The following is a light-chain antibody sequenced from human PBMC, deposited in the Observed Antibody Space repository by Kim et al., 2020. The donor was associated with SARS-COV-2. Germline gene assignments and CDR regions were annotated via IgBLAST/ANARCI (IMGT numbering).Light chain of an antibody. CDR2: GAS. V-gene: IGKV3-15*01. J-gene: IGKJ4*01. CDR3: QQYNNWPPLT. Sequence: SPWERATLSCRASQSVSSNLAWYQQKPGQAPRLLIYGASTRATGIPARFSGSGSGTEFTLTISSLQSEDFAVDYCQQYNNWPPLTFGGGTKVEIK. CDR1: QSVSSN.